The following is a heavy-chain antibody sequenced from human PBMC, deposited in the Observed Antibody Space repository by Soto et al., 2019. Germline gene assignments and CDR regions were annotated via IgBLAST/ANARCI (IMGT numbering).Heavy chain of an antibody. J-gene: IGHJ4*02. V-gene: IGHV4-39*07. CDR2: IYYSGST. CDR3: ARAAGDYFNY. D-gene: IGHD1-26*01. CDR1: GDSITSNSYF. Sequence: SETLSLTCTVSGDSITSNSYFWAWIRQPPGKGLEWIGSIYYSGSTYYNPSLKSRVTISVDTSKNQFSLKLSSVTAADTAVYYCARAAGDYFNYWGQGTLVTVSS.